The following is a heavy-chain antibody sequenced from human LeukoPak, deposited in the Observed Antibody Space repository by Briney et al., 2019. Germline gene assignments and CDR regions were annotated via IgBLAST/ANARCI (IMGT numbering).Heavy chain of an antibody. CDR3: ARDLADFWSGYQYYFDY. D-gene: IGHD3-3*01. Sequence: PGGSLRLSCAASGFTFSGSAMHWVRQAPGKGLEWVAVISYDGSNKYYADSVKGRFTISRDNSKNTLYLQMNSLRAEDTAVYYCARDLADFWSGYQYYFDYWGQGTLVTVSS. J-gene: IGHJ4*02. V-gene: IGHV3-30-3*01. CDR2: ISYDGSNK. CDR1: GFTFSGSA.